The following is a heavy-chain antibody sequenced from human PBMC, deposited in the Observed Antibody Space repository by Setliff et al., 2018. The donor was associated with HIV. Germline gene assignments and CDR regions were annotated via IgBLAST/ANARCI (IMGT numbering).Heavy chain of an antibody. D-gene: IGHD3-3*01. CDR2: ISSSSRII. CDR1: GFTFSTYS. CDR3: AREPKIWSGYYSHFYYMDV. J-gene: IGHJ6*03. V-gene: IGHV3-48*02. Sequence: GGSLRLSCAASGFTFSTYSMNWVRQAPGKGLEWVACISSSSRIIYYADSVKGRVTISRDNAKNSLYLQMISVRDEDTAVYYCAREPKIWSGYYSHFYYMDVWGKGTTVTVS.